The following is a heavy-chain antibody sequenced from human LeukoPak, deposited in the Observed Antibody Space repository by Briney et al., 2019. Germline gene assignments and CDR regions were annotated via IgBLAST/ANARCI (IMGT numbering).Heavy chain of an antibody. Sequence: SQTLSLTCTVSSGSISGGDYFWNWVRQPPEKGLEWISYIYYSGTPYYNPSLKSRLTMSGDTSKIQFSLRLISVTAADTAVYYCARGQPNYYGSGRQTLYYFDYWGQGTLVTVSS. J-gene: IGHJ4*02. CDR3: ARGQPNYYGSGRQTLYYFDY. CDR2: IYYSGTP. D-gene: IGHD3-10*01. V-gene: IGHV4-30-4*01. CDR1: SGSISGGDYF.